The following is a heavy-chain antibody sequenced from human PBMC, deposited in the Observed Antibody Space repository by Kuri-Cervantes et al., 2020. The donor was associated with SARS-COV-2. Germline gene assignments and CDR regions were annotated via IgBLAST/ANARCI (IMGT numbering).Heavy chain of an antibody. CDR3: AKDTDYTHDY. CDR1: GFTFSSYA. CDR2: ISGSGGST. V-gene: IGHV3-23*01. Sequence: GESLQISCAASGFTFSSYAMSWVRQAPGKGLEWVSAISGSGGSTYYADSVKGRFTISRDNSKNTLYLQMNSLRAEDTAVYYCAKDTDYTHDYWGQGTLVTVSS. D-gene: IGHD4-11*01. J-gene: IGHJ4*02.